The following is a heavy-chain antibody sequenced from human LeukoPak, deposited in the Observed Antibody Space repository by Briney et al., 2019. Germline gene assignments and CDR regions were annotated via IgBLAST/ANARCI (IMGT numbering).Heavy chain of an antibody. Sequence: MASETLSLTCTVSGGSISSYYWSWIRQPAGKGLEWIGRIYTSGSTNYNPSLKSRVTMSVDTSKNQFSLKLSSVTAADTAVYYCARELGGAAFSHAFDIWGQGTMVTVSS. CDR1: GGSISSYY. J-gene: IGHJ3*02. CDR3: ARELGGAAFSHAFDI. CDR2: IYTSGST. V-gene: IGHV4-4*07. D-gene: IGHD3-16*01.